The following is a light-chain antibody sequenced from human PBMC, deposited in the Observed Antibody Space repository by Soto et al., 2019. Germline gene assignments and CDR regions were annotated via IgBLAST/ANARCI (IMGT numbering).Light chain of an antibody. CDR2: SAS. Sequence: ESVLTQSPGTLSLSPGERATLSCRASQSLSGGYLAWFQQKPGQTPRLLIYSASNRATGIPDRFSGSGSGTDFTLTIRRLAPEDFVVYYCQQNGSLPFTFGQGTRLEIK. CDR1: QSLSGGY. J-gene: IGKJ5*01. V-gene: IGKV3-20*01. CDR3: QQNGSLPFT.